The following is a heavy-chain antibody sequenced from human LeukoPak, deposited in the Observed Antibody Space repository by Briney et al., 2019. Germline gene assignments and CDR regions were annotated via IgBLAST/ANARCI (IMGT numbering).Heavy chain of an antibody. CDR3: ARGLTMVRGVINAFDI. J-gene: IGHJ3*02. CDR1: GFTFSSYA. V-gene: IGHV3-30*04. D-gene: IGHD3-10*01. Sequence: GGSPRLSCAASGFTFSSYAMHWVRQAPGKGLEWVAVISYDGSNKYYADSVKGRFTISRDNSKNTLYLQMNSLRAEDTAVYYCARGLTMVRGVINAFDIWGQGTMVTVSS. CDR2: ISYDGSNK.